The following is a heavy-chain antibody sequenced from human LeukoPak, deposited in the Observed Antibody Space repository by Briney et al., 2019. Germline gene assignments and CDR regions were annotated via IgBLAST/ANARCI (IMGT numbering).Heavy chain of an antibody. CDR1: GGSISSSSYY. Sequence: PSETLSLTCTVSGGSISSSSYYWGWIRQPPGKGLEWIGSIYYSGSTYYNPSLKSRVTISVDTSKNQFSLNLSSVTAADTAVYYCARAKETTAAVIDYWGQGTLVTVSS. J-gene: IGHJ4*02. CDR3: ARAKETTAAVIDY. CDR2: IYYSGST. V-gene: IGHV4-39*07. D-gene: IGHD6-13*01.